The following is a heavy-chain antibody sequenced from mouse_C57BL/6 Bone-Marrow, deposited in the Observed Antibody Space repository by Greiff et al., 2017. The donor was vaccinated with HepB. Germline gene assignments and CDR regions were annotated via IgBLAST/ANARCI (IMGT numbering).Heavy chain of an antibody. Sequence: QVQLQQPGAELVMPGASVKLSCKASGYTFTSYWMHWVKQRPGQGLEWIGEIDPSDSYTNYNQKFKGKSTLTVDKSSSTAYMQFSSLTSEDSAIYYCARRTFFFDYWGQGTTLTVSS. CDR1: GYTFTSYW. CDR3: ARRTFFFDY. J-gene: IGHJ2*01. CDR2: IDPSDSYT. V-gene: IGHV1-69*01.